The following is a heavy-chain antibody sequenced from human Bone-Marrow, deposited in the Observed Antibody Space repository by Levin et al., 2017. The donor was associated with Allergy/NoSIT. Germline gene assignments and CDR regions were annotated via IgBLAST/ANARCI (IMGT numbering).Heavy chain of an antibody. J-gene: IGHJ5*02. D-gene: IGHD3-10*01. V-gene: IGHV5-51*01. CDR3: ARLALWFGELKGYFDP. CDR2: IYPGDSDT. CDR1: GYIFINYW. Sequence: GGSLRLSCKASGYIFINYWIVWVRQMPGKGLEWMGIIYPGDSDTRYNPSFQGQVTISADKSISTAYVHWNNLKASDTAMYYCARLALWFGELKGYFDPWGQGTQVTVSS.